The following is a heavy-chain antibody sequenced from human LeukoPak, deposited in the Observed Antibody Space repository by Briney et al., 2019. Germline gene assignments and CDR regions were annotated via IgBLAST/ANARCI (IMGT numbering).Heavy chain of an antibody. J-gene: IGHJ5*02. CDR2: INSDSSRM. CDR3: ARELQGSGFDP. CDR1: GFTLSSYE. V-gene: IGHV3-48*03. Sequence: PGGSLRLSCAACGFTLSSYEMNWVRQAPGKGLEWVSYINSDSSRMDYADSVKGRFTLSRDNARNSLYLQMNSLTGEDTAVYYCARELQGSGFDPWGQGTLVTASS. D-gene: IGHD6-19*01.